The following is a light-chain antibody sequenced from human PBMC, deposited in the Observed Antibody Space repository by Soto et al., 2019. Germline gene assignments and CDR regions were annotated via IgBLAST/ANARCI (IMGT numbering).Light chain of an antibody. CDR1: QSVSNNY. CDR3: QQYGSSSWT. Sequence: EIVLTQSPATLSLSPGDRATLSCGASQSVSNNYLAWYQQKPDLAPRLLIYDASYRANGIPDRLSGSGSGTDFTLAISRLEPEDFVVYYCQQYGSSSWTFGQGTKVEI. CDR2: DAS. V-gene: IGKV3D-20*01. J-gene: IGKJ1*01.